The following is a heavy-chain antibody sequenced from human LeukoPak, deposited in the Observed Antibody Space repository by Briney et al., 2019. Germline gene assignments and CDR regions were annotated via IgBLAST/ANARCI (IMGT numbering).Heavy chain of an antibody. D-gene: IGHD6-13*01. Sequence: GGSLRLSCAASGFTFSSYAMSWVRRAPGKGLEWVSAISGSGGSTYYADSVKGRFTISRDNSRNTLYLQMNSLRAEDTAVYYCAKDRWYSSSWTIDYWGQGTLVTVSS. V-gene: IGHV3-23*01. CDR2: ISGSGGST. J-gene: IGHJ4*02. CDR1: GFTFSSYA. CDR3: AKDRWYSSSWTIDY.